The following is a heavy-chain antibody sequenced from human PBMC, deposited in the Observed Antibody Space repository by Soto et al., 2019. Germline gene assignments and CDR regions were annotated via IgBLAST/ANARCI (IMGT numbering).Heavy chain of an antibody. J-gene: IGHJ2*01. Sequence: EVQLLETGGGLVQPGGSLRLSCAASEFTFSSYAMTWVRQAPGKGLEWVSAISGSADRIYYADSVRGRFTISRDNSKNTLFLQMNSLRAEDTAVYYCAKFMVNYWYFDLWGRGTLVTVSS. D-gene: IGHD2-21*01. CDR1: EFTFSSYA. V-gene: IGHV3-23*01. CDR2: ISGSADRI. CDR3: AKFMVNYWYFDL.